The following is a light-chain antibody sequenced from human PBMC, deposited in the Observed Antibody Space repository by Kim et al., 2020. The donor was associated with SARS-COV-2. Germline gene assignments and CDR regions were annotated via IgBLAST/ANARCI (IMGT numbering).Light chain of an antibody. Sequence: LSPGERATLSCRASQSIGDWIAWYQQKSGQAPRLLIYDASNKATGIPARFSGSGSGTDFTLTISSLEPEDFAVYYCQQRRTWPLTFGGGTKVDIK. CDR2: DAS. CDR1: QSIGDW. J-gene: IGKJ4*01. CDR3: QQRRTWPLT. V-gene: IGKV3-11*01.